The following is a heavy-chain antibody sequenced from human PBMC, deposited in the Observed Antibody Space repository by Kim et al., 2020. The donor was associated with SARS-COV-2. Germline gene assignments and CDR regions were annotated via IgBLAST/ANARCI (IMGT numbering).Heavy chain of an antibody. CDR3: ASGSSGYYPYYYYYGMDV. D-gene: IGHD3-22*01. J-gene: IGHJ6*02. Sequence: ASVKVSCKASGYTFTSYGISWVRQAPGQGLEWMGWISAYNGNTNYAQKLQGRVTMTTDTSTSTAYMELRSLRSDDTAVYYCASGSSGYYPYYYYYGMDVWGQGTTVTVSS. V-gene: IGHV1-18*04. CDR1: GYTFTSYG. CDR2: ISAYNGNT.